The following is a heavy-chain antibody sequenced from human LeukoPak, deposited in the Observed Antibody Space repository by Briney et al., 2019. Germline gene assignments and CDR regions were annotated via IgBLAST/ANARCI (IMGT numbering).Heavy chain of an antibody. CDR1: GGSISSYY. CDR2: INHSGST. J-gene: IGHJ4*02. V-gene: IGHV4-34*01. CDR3: ARGQLRLSN. D-gene: IGHD6-25*01. Sequence: SETLSLTCTVSGGSISSYYWSWIRQPPGKGLEWIGEINHSGSTNYNPSLKSRVTISVDTSKNQFSLKLNSVTAADTAVYYCARGQLRLSNWGQGSLVIVSS.